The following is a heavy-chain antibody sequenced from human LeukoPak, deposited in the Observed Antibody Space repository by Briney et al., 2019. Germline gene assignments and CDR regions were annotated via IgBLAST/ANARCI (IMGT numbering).Heavy chain of an antibody. J-gene: IGHJ1*01. CDR2: IWYDGSNK. CDR1: GFTFSSYG. CDR3: ARPYYYDSSGYPEYFQH. Sequence: GGSLRLSCAASGFTFSSYGMHWVRQAPGKGLEWVAVIWYDGSNKYYADSVKGRFTISRDNSKNTLYLQMNSLRAEDTAVYYCARPYYYDSSGYPEYFQHWGQGTLVTVSS. V-gene: IGHV3-33*01. D-gene: IGHD3-22*01.